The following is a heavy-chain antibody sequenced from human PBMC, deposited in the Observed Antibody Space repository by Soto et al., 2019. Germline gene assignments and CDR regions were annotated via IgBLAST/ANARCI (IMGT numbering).Heavy chain of an antibody. CDR3: TSGTSGSSDPLY. Sequence: PGGSLRLSCAASGFTFSSYAMSWVRQAPGKGLEWVSVISGSGGSTYYADSVKGRFTISRHNSKNTLYLQMNSLRAEDTAVYYCTSGTSGSSDPLYWGQGTLVTVSS. CDR1: GFTFSSYA. V-gene: IGHV3-23*01. D-gene: IGHD1-1*01. J-gene: IGHJ4*02. CDR2: ISGSGGST.